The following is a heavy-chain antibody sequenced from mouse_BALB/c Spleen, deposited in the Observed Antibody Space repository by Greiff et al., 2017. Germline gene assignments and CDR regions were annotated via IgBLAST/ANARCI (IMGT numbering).Heavy chain of an antibody. CDR3: ARVRVYDAMDY. V-gene: IGHV2-9*02. Sequence: QVQLKESGPGLVAPSQSLSITCTVSGFSLTSYGVHWVRQPPGKGLEWLGVIWAGGSTNYNSALMCRMSINKDNSKSQVFLKMNSLQTDDTAMYYCARVRVYDAMDYWGQGTSVTVSS. CDR1: GFSLTSYG. CDR2: IWAGGST. J-gene: IGHJ4*01.